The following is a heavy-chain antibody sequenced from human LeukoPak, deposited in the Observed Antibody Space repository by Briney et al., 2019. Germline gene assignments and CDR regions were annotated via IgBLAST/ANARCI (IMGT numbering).Heavy chain of an antibody. CDR3: AKEGKWFGKSFDY. CDR2: ISGSGGST. D-gene: IGHD3-10*01. J-gene: IGHJ4*02. CDR1: GFTFSSYA. Sequence: RGSLTLSCPASGFTFSSYAMSWVRQAPGKGLEWVSAISGSGGSTYYADSVKGRFTISRDNSKNTLYLQMNSRRAEDTAVYYCAKEGKWFGKSFDYWGQGTLVTVSS. V-gene: IGHV3-23*01.